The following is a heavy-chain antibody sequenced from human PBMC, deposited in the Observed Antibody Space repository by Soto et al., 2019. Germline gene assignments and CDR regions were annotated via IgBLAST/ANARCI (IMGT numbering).Heavy chain of an antibody. D-gene: IGHD3-9*01. Sequence: GESLKISCKGSGYSFTTYWIGWVRQMPGKGLECMGIIYPGDSDTRYSPSFQGQVTISADKSISTAYLQWSSLKASDTAMYYCARHDILTGLRLDYWGQGTLVTVSS. CDR1: GYSFTTYW. CDR2: IYPGDSDT. J-gene: IGHJ4*02. V-gene: IGHV5-51*01. CDR3: ARHDILTGLRLDY.